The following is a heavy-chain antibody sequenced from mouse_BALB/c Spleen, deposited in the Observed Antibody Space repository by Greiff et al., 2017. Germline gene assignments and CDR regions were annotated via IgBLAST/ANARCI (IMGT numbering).Heavy chain of an antibody. J-gene: IGHJ1*01. V-gene: IGHV1-39*01. CDR3: ARSGDYYGSSYDWYFDV. CDR1: GYSFTGYN. D-gene: IGHD1-1*01. CDR2: IDPYYGGT. Sequence: EVHLVESGPELEKPGASVKISCKASGYSFTGYNMNWVKQSNGKSLEWIGNIDPYYGGTSYNQKFKGKATLTVDKSSSTAYMQLKSLTSEDSAVYYCARSGDYYGSSYDWYFDVWGAGTTVTVSS.